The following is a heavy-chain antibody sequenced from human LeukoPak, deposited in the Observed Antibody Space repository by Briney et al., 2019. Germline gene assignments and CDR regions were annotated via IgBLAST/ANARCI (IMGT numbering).Heavy chain of an antibody. J-gene: IGHJ5*02. V-gene: IGHV4-59*01. CDR3: ARVSLGYCSGGSCLRFDP. CDR2: IYYSGST. Sequence: SETLSLTCTVSGGSISSYYWSWIRQPPEKGLEWIGYIYYSGSTNYNPSLKSRVTISVDTSKNQFSLKLSSVTAADTAVYYCARVSLGYCSGGSCLRFDPWGQGTLVTVSS. D-gene: IGHD2-15*01. CDR1: GGSISSYY.